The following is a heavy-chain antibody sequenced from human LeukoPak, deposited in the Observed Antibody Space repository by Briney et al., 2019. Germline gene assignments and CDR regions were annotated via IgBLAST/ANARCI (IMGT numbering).Heavy chain of an antibody. Sequence: GGSLRLSCRASGFNLGDYAMSSVRQAPGKGLEWVAFIRSKAYGGTTEYAASVKGRFTISRDDSKSMAYLQMNSLKPEDTAVYYCTRAVIHLDFWGQGTLVTASS. CDR2: IRSKAYGGTT. CDR1: GFNLGDYA. CDR3: TRAVIHLDF. V-gene: IGHV3-49*04. D-gene: IGHD4-11*01. J-gene: IGHJ4*02.